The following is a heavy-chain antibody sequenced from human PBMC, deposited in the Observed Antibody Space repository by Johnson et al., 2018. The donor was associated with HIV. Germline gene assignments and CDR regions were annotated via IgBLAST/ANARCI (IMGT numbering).Heavy chain of an antibody. CDR3: AREEVTIFGVAYDAFDI. J-gene: IGHJ3*02. CDR1: GFTFSSYA. V-gene: IGHV3-48*04. D-gene: IGHD3-3*01. Sequence: VQLVESGGDLVQPGGSLRLSCAASGFTFSSYAMNWVRQAPGKGLEWVSYISSSGSTIYYADSVKGRFTISRDNTKNSLYLQMNSLRAEDTAVYYCAREEVTIFGVAYDAFDIWGQGTMVTVSS. CDR2: ISSSGSTI.